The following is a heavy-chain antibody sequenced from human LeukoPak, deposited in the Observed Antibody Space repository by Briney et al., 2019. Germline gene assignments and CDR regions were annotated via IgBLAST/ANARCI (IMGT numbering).Heavy chain of an antibody. Sequence: ASVEVSCKASGYTFTSYDINWVRQATGQGLEWMGWMNPNSGNTGYAQKFQGRVTMTRNTSISTAYMELSSLRSEDTAVYYCARDYGDFQNWFDPWGQGTLVTVSS. CDR3: ARDYGDFQNWFDP. CDR1: GYTFTSYD. V-gene: IGHV1-8*01. J-gene: IGHJ5*02. D-gene: IGHD4-17*01. CDR2: MNPNSGNT.